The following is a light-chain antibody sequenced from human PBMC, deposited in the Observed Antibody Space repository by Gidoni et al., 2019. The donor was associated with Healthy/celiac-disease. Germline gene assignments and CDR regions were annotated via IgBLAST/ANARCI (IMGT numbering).Light chain of an antibody. Sequence: SGLTQSPGPLSLSPGERATLSCRASQSVSSSYLAWYQQKPGQAPRLLIYGATSRATGIPVRFSGSEFGTDFTLTISRLEPEDFAVYYCQQYGSFFGGGTKVEIK. CDR3: QQYGSF. CDR2: GAT. V-gene: IGKV3-20*01. CDR1: QSVSSSY. J-gene: IGKJ4*01.